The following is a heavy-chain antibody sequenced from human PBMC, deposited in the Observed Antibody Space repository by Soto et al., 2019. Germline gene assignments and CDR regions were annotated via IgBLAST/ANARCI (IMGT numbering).Heavy chain of an antibody. CDR1: GFTFSSYA. J-gene: IGHJ6*02. CDR3: ARDYYDSSGYYSRYYYYGMDV. CDR2: ISGSGGST. D-gene: IGHD3-22*01. V-gene: IGHV3-23*01. Sequence: EVQLLESGGGLVQPGGSLRLSCAASGFTFSSYAMSWVRQAPGKGLEWVSAISGSGGSTYYADSVKGRFTISRDNSKNTLYLPMNSLRAEDTAVYYCARDYYDSSGYYSRYYYYGMDVWGQGTTVTVSS.